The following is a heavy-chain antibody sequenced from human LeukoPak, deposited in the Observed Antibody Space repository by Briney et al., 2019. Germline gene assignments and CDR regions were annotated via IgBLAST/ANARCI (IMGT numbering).Heavy chain of an antibody. CDR1: GLTFSSYA. Sequence: GGSLRLSCAASGLTFSSYALSWVRQAPVKGLAWVSTIGGSGDTTYYADSVKGRFTISRDNSKNTLFLQMNSLRAEDTAVYYCAKGFLPFSSRTWYLHFDYWGQGSLVTVSS. CDR2: IGGSGDTT. CDR3: AKGFLPFSSRTWYLHFDY. V-gene: IGHV3-23*01. J-gene: IGHJ4*02. D-gene: IGHD6-13*01.